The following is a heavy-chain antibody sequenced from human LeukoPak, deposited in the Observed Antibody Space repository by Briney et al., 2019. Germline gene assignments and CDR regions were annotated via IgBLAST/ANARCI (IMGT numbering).Heavy chain of an antibody. CDR3: ARVKPRIGGGSIAAYDY. CDR1: GYTFTSYY. CDR2: INPSGGST. Sequence: VASVKVSCKASGYTFTSYYMHWVRQPPGQGLEWMGIINPSGGSTSYAQKFQGRVTMTRDTSTSTVYMELSSLRSEDTAVYYCARVKPRIGGGSIAAYDYWGQGTLVTVSS. J-gene: IGHJ4*02. D-gene: IGHD6-6*01. V-gene: IGHV1-46*01.